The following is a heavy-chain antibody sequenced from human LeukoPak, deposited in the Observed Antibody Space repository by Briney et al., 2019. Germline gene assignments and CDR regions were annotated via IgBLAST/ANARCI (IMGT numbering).Heavy chain of an antibody. D-gene: IGHD3-10*01. J-gene: IGHJ6*03. CDR2: INPSGGST. CDR1: GYTFTSYY. Sequence: ASVKVSCKASGYTFTSYYMHWVRQAPGQGLEWMGIINPSGGSTSYAQKFQGRVTVTRDTSTSTVYMELSSLRSEDTAVYYCARAREGSGSYSTGYYNYMDVWGKGTTVTISS. CDR3: ARAREGSGSYSTGYYNYMDV. V-gene: IGHV1-46*01.